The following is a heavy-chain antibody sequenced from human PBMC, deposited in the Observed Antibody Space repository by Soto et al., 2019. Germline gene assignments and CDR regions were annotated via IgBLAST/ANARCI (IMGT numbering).Heavy chain of an antibody. CDR3: ARGDFTSDIVATTGAFDY. J-gene: IGHJ4*02. CDR2: ISAYNGNT. Sequence: ASVKVSCKASGYTFTSYGISWVRQAPGQGLEWMGWISAYNGNTNYAQKLQGRVTMTTDTSTSTAYMELRSLRSDDTAVYYCARGDFTSDIVATTGAFDYWGQGTLVTVSS. V-gene: IGHV1-18*01. CDR1: GYTFTSYG. D-gene: IGHD5-12*01.